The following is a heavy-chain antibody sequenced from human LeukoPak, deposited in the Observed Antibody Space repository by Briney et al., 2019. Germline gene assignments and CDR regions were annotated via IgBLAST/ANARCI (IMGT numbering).Heavy chain of an antibody. V-gene: IGHV3-21*01. J-gene: IGHJ3*02. Sequence: GGSLRLSCAASGFTFSTYSMNWVRQAPGKGLEWVSSISSSSNYIHYADSLKGRFTISRDNAKNSLFLQMNSLRAEDTAVYYCARDRDYGDYFDDAFDIWGQGTMVTVSS. D-gene: IGHD4-17*01. CDR3: ARDRDYGDYFDDAFDI. CDR2: ISSSSNYI. CDR1: GFTFSTYS.